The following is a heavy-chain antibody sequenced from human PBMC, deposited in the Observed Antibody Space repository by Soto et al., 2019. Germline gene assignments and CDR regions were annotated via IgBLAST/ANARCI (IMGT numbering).Heavy chain of an antibody. Sequence: EVQLVESGGGLVKPGGSLRLSCAVSGFAFSSYSVNWVRQAPGKGLEWVSSISASGVTYYADSVKGRLAISRDNAKNSLYLQMTSLRVEDTAVYYCARGADYSNSNFDYWGQGTLVTVSS. V-gene: IGHV3-21*01. CDR3: ARGADYSNSNFDY. D-gene: IGHD4-4*01. J-gene: IGHJ4*02. CDR2: ISASGVT. CDR1: GFAFSSYS.